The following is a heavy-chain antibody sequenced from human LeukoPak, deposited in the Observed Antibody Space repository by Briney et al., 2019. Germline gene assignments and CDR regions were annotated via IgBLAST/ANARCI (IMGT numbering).Heavy chain of an antibody. CDR2: IYYSGST. D-gene: IGHD4-17*01. J-gene: IGHJ5*02. V-gene: IGHV4-59*01. CDR3: ARGFTTVKWVRSNWFDP. Sequence: PSETLSLTCTVSGGSISSDYWSWIRQPPGKGLEWIGYIYYSGSTNYNPSLKSQVTISVDTSKNQFSLKLSSVTAADTAVYYCARGFTTVKWVRSNWFDPWGQGTLVTVSS. CDR1: GGSISSDY.